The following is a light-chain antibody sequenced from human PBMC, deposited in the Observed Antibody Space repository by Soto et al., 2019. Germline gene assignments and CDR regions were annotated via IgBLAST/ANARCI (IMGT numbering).Light chain of an antibody. CDR1: QSVTNNC. V-gene: IGKV3-20*01. CDR2: DAS. J-gene: IGKJ4*01. CDR3: QQYGSSPLT. Sequence: EIVLTQSPGTLSLSPGEGATLSCRASQSVTNNCLAWYQQKPDQAPRLLIYDASSRASGIPDRFSGSASGTDFTLTIRRLEPEDFAVYYCQQYGSSPLTFGRGTKVDIK.